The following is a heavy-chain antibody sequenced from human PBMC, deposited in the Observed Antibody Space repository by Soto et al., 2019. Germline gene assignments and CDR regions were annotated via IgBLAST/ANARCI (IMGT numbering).Heavy chain of an antibody. CDR2: IYNSGST. Sequence: TPSLPCTVSGGSLSSGDYYWSWIRQPPGKGLEWIGYIYNSGSTYYNPSLKSRVTISVDTSKNQFSLKLSSVTAADTAVYYCARDGYYDSSGYHYWGQGTQVTVSS. CDR3: ARDGYYDSSGYHY. CDR1: GGSLSSGDYY. J-gene: IGHJ4*02. V-gene: IGHV4-30-4*01. D-gene: IGHD3-22*01.